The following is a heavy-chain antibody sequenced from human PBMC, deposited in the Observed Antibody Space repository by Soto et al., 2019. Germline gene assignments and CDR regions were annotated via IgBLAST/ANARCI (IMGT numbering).Heavy chain of an antibody. D-gene: IGHD6-19*01. J-gene: IGHJ4*02. CDR1: GFTFSSYA. CDR2: ISGSGGRT. Sequence: GGSLRLSCAASGFTFSSYAMSWVRQAPGKGLEWVSAISGSGGRTYYADSVKGRFTISRDSSKNTLYLQMNSLRAEDTAVYYCAKYWAGTGGSDYWGQGTQVTVSS. CDR3: AKYWAGTGGSDY. V-gene: IGHV3-23*01.